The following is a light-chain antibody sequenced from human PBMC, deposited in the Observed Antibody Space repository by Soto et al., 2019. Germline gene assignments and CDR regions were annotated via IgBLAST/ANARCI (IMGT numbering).Light chain of an antibody. CDR1: QSMGSY. J-gene: IGKJ4*02. CDR2: AAS. CDR3: QQSVSSHPT. V-gene: IGKV1-39*01. Sequence: DIPMTQSPSSLSASVGDRVTITCRASQSMGSYLNWYQQKPGKAPKLLIYAASSLQSGVPSRFSGSGYGTDFTLTISSLQPEDFATYYCQQSVSSHPTCGGGTKVEIK.